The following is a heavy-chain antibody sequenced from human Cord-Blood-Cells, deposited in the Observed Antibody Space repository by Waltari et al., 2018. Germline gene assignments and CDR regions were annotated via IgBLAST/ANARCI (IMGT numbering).Heavy chain of an antibody. J-gene: IGHJ4*02. V-gene: IGHV3-33*01. D-gene: IGHD2-2*01. CDR3: AREYQLLLDY. Sequence: QVQLVESGGGVVQPGRSLRRSCAASGFTFSSYGMHWVRQAPGKGLEWVAVIWYDGSNKYYADSMKGRFTISRDNSKNTLYLQMNSLRAEDTAVYYCAREYQLLLDYWGQGTLVTVSS. CDR1: GFTFSSYG. CDR2: IWYDGSNK.